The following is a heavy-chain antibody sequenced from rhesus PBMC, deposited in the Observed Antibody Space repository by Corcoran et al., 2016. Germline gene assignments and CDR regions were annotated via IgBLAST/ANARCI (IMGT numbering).Heavy chain of an antibody. CDR1: GYSISSCYY. J-gene: IGHJ4*01. CDR2: ISGSSGST. D-gene: IGHD6-43*01. CDR3: ARDKEAGIAAATSDY. V-gene: IGHV4-99*02. Sequence: QVQLQESGPGLVKPSETLSPPCAASGYSISSCYYWGCIRQPPGKGLEYIGYISGSSGSTYYNPSLKSRVTISKDTSKNQFSLKLSSVTAADTAVYYCARDKEAGIAAATSDYWGQGVLVTVSS.